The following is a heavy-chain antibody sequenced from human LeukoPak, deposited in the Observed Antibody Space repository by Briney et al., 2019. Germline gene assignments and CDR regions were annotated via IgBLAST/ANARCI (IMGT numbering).Heavy chain of an antibody. D-gene: IGHD1-26*01. CDR3: ARDVGGSLDY. J-gene: IGHJ4*02. CDR2: IKGDETAK. V-gene: IGHV3-7*01. Sequence: GGSLRLSCAATGFTFSRYWMHWVRQAPGKGLEWVANIKGDETAKHQADSVKGRFTISRDNAQNSVYLQMSSLRGDDTAVYYCARDVGGSLDYWGQGTLVTVSS. CDR1: GFTFSRYW.